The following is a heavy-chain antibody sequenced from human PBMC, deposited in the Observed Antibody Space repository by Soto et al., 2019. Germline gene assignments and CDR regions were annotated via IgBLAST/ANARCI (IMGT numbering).Heavy chain of an antibody. V-gene: IGHV3-23*01. D-gene: IGHD3-16*02. CDR1: GFSFSSYS. J-gene: IGHJ4*02. Sequence: GGSLRLSCAASGFSFSSYSMNWVRQAPGKGLEWMSVIGYGGNSFYADSVKGRFTISRDNSKNTLYLEMSGLRADDTAVYYCAKDPRSGPDRYFDDWGQGTLVTVSS. CDR2: IGYGGNS. CDR3: AKDPRSGPDRYFDD.